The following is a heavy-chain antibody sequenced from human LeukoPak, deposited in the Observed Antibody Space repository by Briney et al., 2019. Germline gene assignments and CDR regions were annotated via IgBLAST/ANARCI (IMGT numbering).Heavy chain of an antibody. CDR2: ISAYNGNT. V-gene: IGHV1-18*01. CDR3: VRDVEGVAISVHYWFDP. CDR1: GYTFTSYG. D-gene: IGHD3-10*01. J-gene: IGHJ5*02. Sequence: AASVKVSCKASGYTFTSYGISWERQATGQGLEWMGWISAYNGNTNYAQKFQGRVTMTRDTSISTAYMELRGLRSEDTAVYYCVRDVEGVAISVHYWFDPWGQGTLVTVSS.